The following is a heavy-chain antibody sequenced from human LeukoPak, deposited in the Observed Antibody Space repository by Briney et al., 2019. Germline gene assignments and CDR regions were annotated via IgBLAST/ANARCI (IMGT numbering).Heavy chain of an antibody. D-gene: IGHD6-19*01. CDR2: IRSKANSYAT. CDR3: TRTIAVAGLGWFDP. J-gene: IGHJ5*02. Sequence: GGSLRLSCAASGFTFSGSAMHWVRQASGKGLEWVGRIRSKANSYATAYAASVKGRFTISRDDSKNTAYLQMNSLKTEDTAVYYCTRTIAVAGLGWFDPWSQGTLVTVSS. V-gene: IGHV3-73*01. CDR1: GFTFSGSA.